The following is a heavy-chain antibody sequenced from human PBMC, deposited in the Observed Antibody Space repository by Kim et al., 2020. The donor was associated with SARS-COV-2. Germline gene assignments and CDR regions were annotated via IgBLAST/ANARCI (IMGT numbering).Heavy chain of an antibody. Sequence: VKQYLDSVKGRFTISRNNAKNSLYLQMDSLRGEDTAMYYCTRSTRWTFYNWGQGTLVIVSS. J-gene: IGHJ4*02. D-gene: IGHD2-15*01. CDR2: VK. CDR3: TRSTRWTFYN. V-gene: IGHV3-7*01.